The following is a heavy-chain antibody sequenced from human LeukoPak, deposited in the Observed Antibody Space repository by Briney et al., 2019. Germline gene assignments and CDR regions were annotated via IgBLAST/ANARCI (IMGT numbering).Heavy chain of an antibody. J-gene: IGHJ4*02. Sequence: PGGSLRLSCAASGFTFSSYAMHWVRQAPGKGLEWVAIISSDGSHKFYADSVKGRFTISRDNSKNSLYLQMNSLRAEDTALYYCARGGDSSGSYFDYWGQGTLVTVSS. CDR1: GFTFSSYA. CDR2: ISSDGSHK. V-gene: IGHV3-30*03. D-gene: IGHD3-22*01. CDR3: ARGGDSSGSYFDY.